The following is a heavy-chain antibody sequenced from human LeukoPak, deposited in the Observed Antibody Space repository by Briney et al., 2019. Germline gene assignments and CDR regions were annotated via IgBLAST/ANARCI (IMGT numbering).Heavy chain of an antibody. Sequence: GGSLRLSCAASGITFSNFAMSWVRQAPGKGLEWVSGISTSISSTYFADSVKGRFTISRDNSKNTLYLQMNSLRAEDTAVYYCAKGPSVYDAFDIWGQGTMVTVSS. D-gene: IGHD5/OR15-5a*01. J-gene: IGHJ3*02. CDR2: ISTSISST. CDR3: AKGPSVYDAFDI. V-gene: IGHV3-23*01. CDR1: GITFSNFA.